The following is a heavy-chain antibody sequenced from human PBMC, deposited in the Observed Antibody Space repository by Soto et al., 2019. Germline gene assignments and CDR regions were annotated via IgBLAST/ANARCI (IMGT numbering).Heavy chain of an antibody. CDR2: IYYSGST. CDR1: GGSISSYY. Sequence: QVQLQESGPGLVKPSETLSLTCTVSGGSISSYYWSWIRQPPGKGLEWIGYIYYSGSTNYNPSLKSRVTISVDTSKNQFSLKLSSVTAADTAVYYCARDDYGGNSGYFDLWGRGTLVTVSS. CDR3: ARDDYGGNSGYFDL. V-gene: IGHV4-59*01. J-gene: IGHJ2*01. D-gene: IGHD4-17*01.